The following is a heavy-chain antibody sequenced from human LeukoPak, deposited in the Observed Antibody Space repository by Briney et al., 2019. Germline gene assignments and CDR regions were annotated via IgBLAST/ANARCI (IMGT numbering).Heavy chain of an antibody. V-gene: IGHV1-18*01. CDR2: ISAYNGNT. CDR3: ARESSYYDFWSGYFRTLSFDY. Sequence: ASVKVSCKASGYTFTSYGISWVRQAPGQGLEWMGWISAYNGNTNYAQKLQGRVTMTTDTSTSTAYMELRSLRSDDTAVYYCARESSYYDFWSGYFRTLSFDYWGQGTLVTVSS. D-gene: IGHD3-3*01. CDR1: GYTFTSYG. J-gene: IGHJ4*02.